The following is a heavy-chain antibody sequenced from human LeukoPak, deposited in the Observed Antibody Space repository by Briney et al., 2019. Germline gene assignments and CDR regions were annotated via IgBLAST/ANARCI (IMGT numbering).Heavy chain of an antibody. CDR3: ARGRRHSGSYYEAGFFDY. D-gene: IGHD1-26*01. CDR1: GGSISSSNW. J-gene: IGHJ4*02. V-gene: IGHV4-4*02. Sequence: PSETLSLTCAVSGGSISSSNWWSWVRQPPGKGLEWIGEIYHSGSTNYNPSLKSRVTISVDKSKNQFSLKLSSVTAADTAVYYCARGRRHSGSYYEAGFFDYWGQGTLVTVSS. CDR2: IYHSGST.